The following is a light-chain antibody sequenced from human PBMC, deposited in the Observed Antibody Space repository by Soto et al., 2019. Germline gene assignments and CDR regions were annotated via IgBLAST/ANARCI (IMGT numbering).Light chain of an antibody. J-gene: IGKJ4*01. CDR1: QSVSSW. V-gene: IGKV1-5*03. CDR3: QQYNSYLT. Sequence: DIQMTQSPSTLSSSVGDRVTITCRASQSVSSWLAWYQQKPAKAPKLLIYKASSLESGVPSRFSGSGSGTKFTLTISSLEPDDFAAYYCQQYNSYLTFGGGTKVEIK. CDR2: KAS.